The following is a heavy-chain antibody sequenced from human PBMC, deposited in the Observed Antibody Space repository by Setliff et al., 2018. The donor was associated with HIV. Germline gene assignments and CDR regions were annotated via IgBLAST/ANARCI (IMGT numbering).Heavy chain of an antibody. V-gene: IGHV4-61*10. CDR2: FDSSGGT. Sequence: LETLSLTCTVSGDSVRSSRYYWSWIRQPAGMGLEWIGRFDSSGGTDYNPSLKSRVTMSVDTSKNQFSLKLSSVTAADTAVYYCAREGITMVRVVEVAFDIWGQGTLVTVSS. J-gene: IGHJ3*02. D-gene: IGHD3-10*01. CDR3: AREGITMVRVVEVAFDI. CDR1: GDSVRSSRYY.